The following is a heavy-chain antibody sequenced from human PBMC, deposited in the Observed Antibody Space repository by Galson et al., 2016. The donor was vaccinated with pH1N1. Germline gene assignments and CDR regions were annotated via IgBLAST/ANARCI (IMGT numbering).Heavy chain of an antibody. CDR3: ASPAIVRGVVYYHYGMDV. D-gene: IGHD3-10*01. CDR2: IIPIFGTT. Sequence: MGGIIPIFGTTNYAQKIQGRVTITADQITSTSYMELSSLRSEDTAIYYCASPAIVRGVVYYHYGMDVWGQGTTVTVSS. J-gene: IGHJ6*02. V-gene: IGHV1-69*01.